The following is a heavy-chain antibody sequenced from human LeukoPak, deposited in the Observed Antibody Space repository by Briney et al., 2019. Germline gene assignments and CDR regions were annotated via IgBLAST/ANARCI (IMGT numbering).Heavy chain of an antibody. Sequence: GGSLRLSCAASGFTFSSYWMSWVRQAPGKGLEWVAHIKQDGSEKYYVDSVKGRFTISRDNAKNSLYLQMNSLRAEDTAVYYCARRITIFGVVMRYFDLWGRGTLVTVSS. CDR2: IKQDGSEK. D-gene: IGHD3-3*01. CDR1: GFTFSSYW. V-gene: IGHV3-7*01. CDR3: ARRITIFGVVMRYFDL. J-gene: IGHJ2*01.